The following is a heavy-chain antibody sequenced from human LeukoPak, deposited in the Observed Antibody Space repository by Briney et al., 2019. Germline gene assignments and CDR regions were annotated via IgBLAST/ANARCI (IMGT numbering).Heavy chain of an antibody. V-gene: IGHV3-23*01. Sequence: GGSLRLSCAASGFTFSSYAMSWVRQAPGKGLEWVSAISGSGGSTYYADSVKGRFTISRDNSKNTLYLQLNSLRAEDTAVYFCARGCGRASCPYFFDSWGHGSLVSVSS. CDR3: ARGCGRASCPYFFDS. D-gene: IGHD2-2*01. CDR2: ISGSGGST. CDR1: GFTFSSYA. J-gene: IGHJ4*01.